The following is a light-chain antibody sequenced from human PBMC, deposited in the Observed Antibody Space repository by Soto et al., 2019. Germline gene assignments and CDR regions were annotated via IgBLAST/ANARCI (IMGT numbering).Light chain of an antibody. J-gene: IGKJ4*01. CDR2: DAS. Sequence: EIVLTQSPATLSLSPGERATLSCRASQSVSSYLAWYQQKPGQAPRLLIYDASNRATGIPARFSGSGSGTDFTLTISSLEHDDFAVYYCQQRSNWPHTFGGGTKVEIK. CDR3: QQRSNWPHT. V-gene: IGKV3-11*01. CDR1: QSVSSY.